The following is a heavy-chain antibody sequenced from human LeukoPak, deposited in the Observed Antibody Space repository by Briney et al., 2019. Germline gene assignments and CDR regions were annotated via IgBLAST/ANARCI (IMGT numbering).Heavy chain of an antibody. CDR2: RNEDGNRK. CDR1: GFTFSRYW. V-gene: IGHV3-7*01. Sequence: GALRLSCTASGFTFSRYWMSWVRQAPGKGLEWVANRNEDGNRKYYVDSVKGRFTISRDNAKNSLYLHMNSLRAEDTAVYYCARGCTTTSCYDYWGQGTLVTVSS. CDR3: ARGCTTTSCYDY. D-gene: IGHD2-2*01. J-gene: IGHJ4*02.